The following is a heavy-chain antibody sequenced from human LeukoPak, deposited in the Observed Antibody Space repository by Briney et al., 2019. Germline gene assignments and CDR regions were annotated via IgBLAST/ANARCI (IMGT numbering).Heavy chain of an antibody. D-gene: IGHD3-3*01. CDR1: GFTFSSYD. V-gene: IGHV3-23*01. Sequence: GGSLRLSCAASGFTFSSYDLSWVRQAPGKGLECVSSIRRGVGSTYYADSVKGRFTISRDNSKNTLYLQMNNLRADDTAVYYCARGLEWFPSSLTHFDPWGQGTLVTVSS. CDR2: IRRGVGST. CDR3: ARGLEWFPSSLTHFDP. J-gene: IGHJ5*02.